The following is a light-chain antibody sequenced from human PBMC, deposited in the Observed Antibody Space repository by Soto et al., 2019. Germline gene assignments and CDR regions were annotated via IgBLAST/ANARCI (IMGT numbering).Light chain of an antibody. CDR1: QGISSW. J-gene: IGKJ2*01. Sequence: DIQMTQSPXXVSASVGDRVTITCRASQGISSWLAWYQQKPGKAPKLLIYAASSLQSGVPSRFSGSRSWTDFTLTISSRQPEDLATYYCQQANSCPYTFGQGTKLEIK. V-gene: IGKV1-12*01. CDR3: QQANSCPYT. CDR2: AAS.